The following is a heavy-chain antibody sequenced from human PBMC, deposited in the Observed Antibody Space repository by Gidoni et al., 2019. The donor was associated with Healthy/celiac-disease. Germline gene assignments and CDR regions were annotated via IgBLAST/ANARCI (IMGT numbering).Heavy chain of an antibody. Sequence: EVQLVESGGGLVKPGGSLRLSCASYGFTLRNVWMSWVRQAPGKGLEWVGRIKSKTDGGTTDYAAPVKGRFTISRDDSKNTLYLQMNSLKTEDTAVYYCTTDLDYYDSSGYYYAFDIWGQGTMVTVSS. V-gene: IGHV3-15*01. J-gene: IGHJ3*02. CDR2: IKSKTDGGTT. CDR3: TTDLDYYDSSGYYYAFDI. CDR1: GFTLRNVW. D-gene: IGHD3-22*01.